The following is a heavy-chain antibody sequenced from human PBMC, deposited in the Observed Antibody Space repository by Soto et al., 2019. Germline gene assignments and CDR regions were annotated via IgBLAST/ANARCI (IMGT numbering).Heavy chain of an antibody. V-gene: IGHV4-59*08. CDR1: GGSSSSYY. CDR3: ARRWGYTFDY. D-gene: IGHD5-12*01. CDR2: IYYSGST. J-gene: IGHJ4*02. Sequence: SETLPLTCTVSGGSSSSYYWSWIRQPPGKGLEWIGYIYYSGSTNYNPSLKSRVTISVDTSKNQFSLKLSSVTAADTAVYYCARRWGYTFDYWGQGTLVTVSS.